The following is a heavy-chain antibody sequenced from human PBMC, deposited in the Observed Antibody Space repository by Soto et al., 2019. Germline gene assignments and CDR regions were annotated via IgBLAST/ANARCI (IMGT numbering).Heavy chain of an antibody. CDR3: ARGGPGYCSSTSCYRAGRDAFDI. CDR2: INHSGST. Sequence: PSETLSLTCAVYGGSFSGYYWSWIRQPPGKGLEWIGEINHSGSTNYNPSLKSRVTISVDTSKNQFSLKLSSVTAADTAVYCCARGGPGYCSSTSCYRAGRDAFDIWGQGTMVTVSS. J-gene: IGHJ3*02. CDR1: GGSFSGYY. D-gene: IGHD2-2*01. V-gene: IGHV4-34*01.